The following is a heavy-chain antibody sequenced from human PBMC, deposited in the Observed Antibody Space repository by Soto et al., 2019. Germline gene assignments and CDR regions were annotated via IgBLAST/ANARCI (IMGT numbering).Heavy chain of an antibody. CDR3: ARACSSNNCYDVFDY. J-gene: IGHJ4*02. CDR2: IYTSGST. Sequence: PSETLSLTCTVSGGSISSYYWSWIRQPAGRGLEWIGRIYTSGSTNYNPSLKSRVTMPVDTSKNQFSLKLSSVTAADTAVYYCARACSSNNCYDVFDYWGQGTLVTVSS. CDR1: GGSISSYY. D-gene: IGHD2-2*01. V-gene: IGHV4-4*07.